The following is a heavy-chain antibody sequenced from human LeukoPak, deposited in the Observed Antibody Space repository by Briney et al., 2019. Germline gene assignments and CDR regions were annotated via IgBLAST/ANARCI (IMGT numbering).Heavy chain of an antibody. J-gene: IGHJ4*02. V-gene: IGHV4-34*01. CDR1: GGSFSGYY. D-gene: IGHD6-6*01. CDR3: ARADGDY. Sequence: SETLSLTCAVYGGSFSGYYWSWIRQPPGKGLEWIGEINHSGSTNYNPSLKSRVTISVDTSKTQFSLKLSSVTAADTAVSYCARADGDYWGQGTLVTVSS. CDR2: INHSGST.